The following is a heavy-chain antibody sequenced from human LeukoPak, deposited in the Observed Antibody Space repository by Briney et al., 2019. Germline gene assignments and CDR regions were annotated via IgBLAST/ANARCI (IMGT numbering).Heavy chain of an antibody. V-gene: IGHV3-30*18. Sequence: GGSLRLSCAASGFTFSSYGMHWVRQAPGKGLEWVAVISYDGSNKYYADSVKGRFTISRDNSKNTLYLQMNSLRAEDTAVYYCAKLIAAAGNFDYWGQGTPVTVSS. CDR1: GFTFSSYG. D-gene: IGHD6-13*01. J-gene: IGHJ4*02. CDR3: AKLIAAAGNFDY. CDR2: ISYDGSNK.